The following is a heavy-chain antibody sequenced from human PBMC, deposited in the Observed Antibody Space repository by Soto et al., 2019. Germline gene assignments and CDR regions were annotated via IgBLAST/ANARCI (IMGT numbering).Heavy chain of an antibody. CDR2: ISYDGSNK. J-gene: IGHJ4*02. D-gene: IGHD1-26*01. CDR3: ASIEENDY. Sequence: QVQLVESGGGVVQPGRSLRLSCAASGFTFCSYAMHWVRQAPGKGLEWVAVISYDGSNKYYADSVKGRFTISRDNSKNTLYLQMNSLRAEDTAVYYCASIEENDYWGQGTLVTVSS. V-gene: IGHV3-30-3*01. CDR1: GFTFCSYA.